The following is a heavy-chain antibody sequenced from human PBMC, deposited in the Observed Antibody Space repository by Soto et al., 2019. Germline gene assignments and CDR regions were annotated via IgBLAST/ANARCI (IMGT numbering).Heavy chain of an antibody. V-gene: IGHV3-23*01. D-gene: IGHD3-10*01. Sequence: EVQLLESGGGLVQPGGSLRLSCAASGFTFSSYAMSWVRQAPGKGLEWVSTISASGGSTYFADSVKGRFTISRDNSKYTLYLQTNSLRAEDPAVYYCARGTMIRGAELSWGQGTLVTVSS. CDR3: ARGTMIRGAELS. CDR2: ISASGGST. CDR1: GFTFSSYA. J-gene: IGHJ5*02.